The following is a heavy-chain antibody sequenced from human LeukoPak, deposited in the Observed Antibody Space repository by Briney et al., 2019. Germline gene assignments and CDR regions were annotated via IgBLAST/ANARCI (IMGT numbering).Heavy chain of an antibody. CDR3: ATLKDIVVVVAASPAVSFDY. Sequence: GESLKISCKGSGYSFTSYWIGWVRQMPGKGLEWMGIIYPGDSDTRYSPSFQGQVTISADKSISTACLQWTSLKASDTAMYYCATLKDIVVVVAASPAVSFDYWGQGTLVTVSS. J-gene: IGHJ4*02. CDR2: IYPGDSDT. CDR1: GYSFTSYW. D-gene: IGHD2-15*01. V-gene: IGHV5-51*01.